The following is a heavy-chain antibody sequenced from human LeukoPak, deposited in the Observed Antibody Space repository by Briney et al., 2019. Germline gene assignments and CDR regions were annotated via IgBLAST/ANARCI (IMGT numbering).Heavy chain of an antibody. Sequence: GGSLRLSCAASGFTFSSYSMNWVRQAPGKGLEWVSYISSSSSTIYYADSVKGRFTISRDNAKNSLYLQMNSLRAEDTAVYYCATSTRVGTRNWITKDYWGQGTLVTVSS. J-gene: IGHJ4*02. V-gene: IGHV3-48*01. CDR1: GFTFSSYS. CDR2: ISSSSSTI. D-gene: IGHD1-20*01. CDR3: ATSTRVGTRNWITKDY.